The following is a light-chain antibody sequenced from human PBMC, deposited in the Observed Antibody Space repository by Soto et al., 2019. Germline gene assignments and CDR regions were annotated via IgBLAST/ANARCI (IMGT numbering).Light chain of an antibody. CDR1: QDISSW. J-gene: IGKJ5*01. Sequence: DIQMTQSPSSVSASVGDRVTITSRASQDISSWLAWYQQKPGKAPKLLIYAASSLQSGVPSSFSGSGSGTDFTLTISSLHPEDFATYYCQQANSFPITFGQGTRLEIK. CDR3: QQANSFPIT. CDR2: AAS. V-gene: IGKV1-12*01.